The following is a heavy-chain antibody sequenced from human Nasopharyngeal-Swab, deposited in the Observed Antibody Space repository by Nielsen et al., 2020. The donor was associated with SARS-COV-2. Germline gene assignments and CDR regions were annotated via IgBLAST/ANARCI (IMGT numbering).Heavy chain of an antibody. CDR2: TYYSGST. J-gene: IGHJ4*02. CDR3: ARDGYSSSRTLDY. Sequence: WIRQPPGKGLEWIGYTYYSGSTYYNPSLKSRVTISVDTSKNQFSLKLSSVTAADTAVYYCARDGYSSSRTLDYWGQGTLVTVSS. D-gene: IGHD6-13*01. V-gene: IGHV4-30-4*01.